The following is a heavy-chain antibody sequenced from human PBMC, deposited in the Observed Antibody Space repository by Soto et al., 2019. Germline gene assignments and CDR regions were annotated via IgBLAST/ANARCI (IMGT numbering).Heavy chain of an antibody. V-gene: IGHV4-39*01. CDR2: IYYSGST. D-gene: IGHD4-17*01. J-gene: IGHJ3*02. Sequence: SETLSLTCTVSGGSISSSSYYWGWIRQPPGKGLEWIGSIYYSGSTYYNPSLKSRVTISVDTSKNQFSLKLSSVTAADTAVYYCASPYDYGDYNAFDIWGQGTMVTVSS. CDR3: ASPYDYGDYNAFDI. CDR1: GGSISSSSYY.